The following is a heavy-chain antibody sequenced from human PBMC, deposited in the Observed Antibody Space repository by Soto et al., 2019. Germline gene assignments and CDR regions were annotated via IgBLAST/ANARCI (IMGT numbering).Heavy chain of an antibody. CDR1: GGSFSGYY. CDR3: ARVIVVVPAALNGRWFDS. D-gene: IGHD2-2*01. V-gene: IGHV4-34*01. J-gene: IGHJ5*01. Sequence: SETLSLTCAVYGGSFSGYYWSWIRQPPGKGLEWIGEINHSGSTNYNPSLKSRVTISVDTSKNQFSLKLSSVTAADTAVYYCARVIVVVPAALNGRWFDSWGQGTLVTVSS. CDR2: INHSGST.